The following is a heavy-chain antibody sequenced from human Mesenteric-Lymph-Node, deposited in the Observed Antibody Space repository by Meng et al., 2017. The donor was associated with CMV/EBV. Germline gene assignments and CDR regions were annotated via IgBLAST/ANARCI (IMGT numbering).Heavy chain of an antibody. CDR1: GHTFTDCY. CDR2: IKTASGVA. D-gene: IGHD2/OR15-2a*01. Sequence: QGQLAESGAEVGTPGAPGMVSCKASGHTFTDCYIHWVLQAPGHVLGWMGRIKTASGVANSAQTFQDRVPCTRDTSIITGYMELWRLTSDDTTVYYGARDNVNPEGFDPWGLGTLVTVSS. CDR3: ARDNVNPEGFDP. V-gene: IGHV1-2*01. J-gene: IGHJ5*02.